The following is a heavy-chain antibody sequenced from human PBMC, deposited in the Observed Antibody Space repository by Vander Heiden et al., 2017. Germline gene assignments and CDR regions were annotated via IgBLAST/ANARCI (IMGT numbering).Heavy chain of an antibody. CDR1: AFTFSSSW. J-gene: IGHJ6*02. CDR3: ARDGVGRYDILIHYYGMDV. CDR2: IKQDGSEK. D-gene: IGHD3-9*01. V-gene: IGHV3-7*01. Sequence: EVQLVESGGGLVQPGGSLSLPWPASAFTFSSSWMSWVRQDPGKGLEWVANIKQDGSEKYYVDSVKGRFTISRDNAKNSLYLQMNSLRAEDTAVYYCARDGVGRYDILIHYYGMDVWGQGTTVTVSS.